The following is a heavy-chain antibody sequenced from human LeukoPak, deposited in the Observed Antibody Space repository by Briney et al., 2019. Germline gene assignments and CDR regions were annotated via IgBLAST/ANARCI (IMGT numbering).Heavy chain of an antibody. J-gene: IGHJ4*02. V-gene: IGHV3-53*01. CDR3: ARRRVTVVRGVDITSYYFDY. Sequence: PGGSLRLSCTVSGFTVSSNPMSWVRQAPGKGLEWVSFIYSDNTHYSDSVKGRFTISRDNAKNSLFLQMNSLRAEDTALYYCARRRVTVVRGVDITSYYFDYWGQGTLVTVSS. CDR2: IYSDNT. CDR1: GFTVSSNP. D-gene: IGHD3-10*01.